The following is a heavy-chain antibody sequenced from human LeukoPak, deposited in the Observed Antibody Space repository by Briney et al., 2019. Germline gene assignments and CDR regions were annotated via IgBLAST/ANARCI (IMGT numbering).Heavy chain of an antibody. D-gene: IGHD5-18*01. Sequence: ASVKVSCKASGYTFTGYYMHWVRQAPGQGLEWMGWINPNSGGTNYAQKFQGRVTMTRGTSISTAYMELSRLRSDDTAVYYCARDLSAAMVTYCDYWGQGTLVTVSS. CDR3: ARDLSAAMVTYCDY. CDR2: INPNSGGT. CDR1: GYTFTGYY. V-gene: IGHV1-2*02. J-gene: IGHJ4*02.